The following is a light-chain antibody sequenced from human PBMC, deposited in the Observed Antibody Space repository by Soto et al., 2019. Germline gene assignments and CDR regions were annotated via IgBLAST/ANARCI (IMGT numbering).Light chain of an antibody. CDR2: DVS. CDR3: QQRSDWPRT. J-gene: IGKJ1*01. V-gene: IGKV3-11*01. Sequence: EIVLTQSPATLSLSPGERATLSCRASQSVSSYLAWYQQKPGQAPRLLIYDVSNRATGIPARFSGSGSGTDFTPTISSREPEDVAVYYCQQRSDWPRTFGQGTKVEI. CDR1: QSVSSY.